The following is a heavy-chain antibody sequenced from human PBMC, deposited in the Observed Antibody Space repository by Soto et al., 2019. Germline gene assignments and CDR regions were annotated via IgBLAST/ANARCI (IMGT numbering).Heavy chain of an antibody. CDR1: GGSISSYY. D-gene: IGHD3-9*01. Sequence: PSDTLSLTCTVSGGSISSYYWSWIRQPPGKGLEWIGYIYYSGSTNYNPSLKSRVTISVDTSKNQFSLKLSSVTAADTAVYYCARHNDILTGDDYYYYMDVWGKGTTVTVSS. CDR3: ARHNDILTGDDYYYYMDV. J-gene: IGHJ6*03. CDR2: IYYSGST. V-gene: IGHV4-59*08.